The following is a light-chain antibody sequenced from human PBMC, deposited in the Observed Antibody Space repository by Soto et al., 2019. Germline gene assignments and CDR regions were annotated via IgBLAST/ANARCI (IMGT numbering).Light chain of an antibody. Sequence: DIQVTPSPAPPSASVGARVTITFRARQNIGTWLAWYQQKPGKAPKLLIYDASTLESGVPSRFSGSGSGTEFTLTISSLQPEDVATYYCQEYNSYPVNFGQGTRLEI. CDR3: QEYNSYPVN. V-gene: IGKV1-5*01. J-gene: IGKJ5*01. CDR2: DAS. CDR1: QNIGTW.